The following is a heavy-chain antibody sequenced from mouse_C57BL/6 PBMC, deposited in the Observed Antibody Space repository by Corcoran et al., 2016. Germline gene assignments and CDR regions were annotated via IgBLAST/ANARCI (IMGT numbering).Heavy chain of an antibody. D-gene: IGHD2-3*01. CDR3: ARKPLDGYYEY. J-gene: IGHJ2*01. CDR2: INPNNGGT. Sequence: EVQLQQSGRELVKPGASVKISCKASGYTFTDYYMNWVKQSHGKSLEWIGDINPNNGGTSYNQKFKGKATLTVDKSSSTAYMELRSLTSEDSAVYFCARKPLDGYYEYWGQGTTLTVSS. CDR1: GYTFTDYY. V-gene: IGHV1-26*01.